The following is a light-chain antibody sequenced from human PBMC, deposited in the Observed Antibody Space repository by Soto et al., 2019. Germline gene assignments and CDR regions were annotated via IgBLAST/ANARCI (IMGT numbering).Light chain of an antibody. CDR1: SSDIGTYDY. J-gene: IGLJ1*01. V-gene: IGLV2-8*01. Sequence: QSVLAQPPSASGSPGQSVTISCTGTSSDIGTYDYVSWYQHLPDKAPKLIIYEVSKRPSGVPDRFSGSKSGNTASLTVSGLQAEDGGDYYCCSYGGGNNFYVFGTGTKVP. CDR3: CSYGGGNNFYV. CDR2: EVS.